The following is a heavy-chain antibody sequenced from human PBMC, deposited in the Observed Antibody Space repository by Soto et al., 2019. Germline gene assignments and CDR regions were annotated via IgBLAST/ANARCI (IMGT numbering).Heavy chain of an antibody. CDR2: INAGNGNT. Sequence: ASVKVSCKASGYTFTSYAMHWVRQAPGQRLEWMGWINAGNGNTKYSQKFQGRVTITRDTSASTAYMELSSLRSEDTAVYYCARGKGALWFGERRAFDIWGQGTMVTVSS. V-gene: IGHV1-3*01. CDR3: ARGKGALWFGERRAFDI. CDR1: GYTFTSYA. D-gene: IGHD3-10*01. J-gene: IGHJ3*02.